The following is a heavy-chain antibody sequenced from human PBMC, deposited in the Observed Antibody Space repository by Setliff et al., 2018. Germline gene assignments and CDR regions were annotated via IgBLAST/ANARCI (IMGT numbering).Heavy chain of an antibody. CDR2: TTPIFTTA. V-gene: IGHV1-69*05. Sequence: SVKVSCKTSRGTFSNYAISWVRQAPGQGLEWMGGTTPIFTTANYAQKFQGRVTNTMDTSASTAYMELSGLRSEDTAVYYCATKDYDTSGYYRPFGFWGQGTLVTVSS. CDR1: RGTFSNYA. CDR3: ATKDYDTSGYYRPFGF. D-gene: IGHD3-22*01. J-gene: IGHJ4*01.